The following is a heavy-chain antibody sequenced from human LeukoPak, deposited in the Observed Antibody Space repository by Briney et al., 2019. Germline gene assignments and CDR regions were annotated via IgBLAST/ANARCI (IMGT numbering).Heavy chain of an antibody. CDR1: GFNIGPYA. V-gene: IGHV3-43*02. J-gene: IGHJ6*02. D-gene: IGHD2/OR15-2a*01. Sequence: GGSLRLSCAASGFNIGPYAMYWVRQGPGRGLEWVSVIKADGSGTFYSDSVRGRFTTSRDNSKNSLYLQMSSLTSDDTALYYCSTWAFYHNLDVWGQGTTVAVSS. CDR3: STWAFYHNLDV. CDR2: IKADGSGT.